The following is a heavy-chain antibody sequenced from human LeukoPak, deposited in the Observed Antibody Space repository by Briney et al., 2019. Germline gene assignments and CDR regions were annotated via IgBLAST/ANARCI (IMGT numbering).Heavy chain of an antibody. D-gene: IGHD2-15*01. V-gene: IGHV1-69*06. CDR2: IIPIFGTA. J-gene: IGHJ3*02. CDR1: GATFISYA. CDR3: ATTSEWRMVVFDI. Sequence: SVKVSCKASGATFISYAMSWVRQAPGQGLEWMGGIIPIFGTANYAQKFQGGVTITADKSTSTAYMEVSSLRSEDTAVYYCATTSEWRMVVFDIWGQGTMVTVS.